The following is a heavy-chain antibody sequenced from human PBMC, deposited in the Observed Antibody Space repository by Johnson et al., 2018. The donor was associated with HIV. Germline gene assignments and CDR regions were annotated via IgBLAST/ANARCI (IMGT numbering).Heavy chain of an antibody. CDR1: GFTFSNAW. V-gene: IGHV3-15*01. CDR3: TTGGYCSGTSCFSYAFDI. Sequence: VQLVESGGGVVQPGRSLRLSFAASGFTFSNAWMTWVRQAPGKGLEWVGHIKTKADGGTPDYAAPVKGRFTISRDDSKSTLYLQMNSLKSEDTAVYYCTTGGYCSGTSCFSYAFDIWGQGTMVTVSS. D-gene: IGHD2-2*01. J-gene: IGHJ3*02. CDR2: IKTKADGGTP.